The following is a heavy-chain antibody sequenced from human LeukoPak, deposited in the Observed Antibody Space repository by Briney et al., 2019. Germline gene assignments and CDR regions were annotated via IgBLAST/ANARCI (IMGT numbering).Heavy chain of an antibody. Sequence: PGGSLRLSCAASAFTFNTYAMHWVRQAPGKGLEWVSGISWNGRYVGYADSVKGRFTISRDNAKMSLYLQMNSLRVEDTAVYYCATYSTRNAREFQSWGQGTLVTVSS. CDR2: ISWNGRYV. V-gene: IGHV3-9*01. CDR1: AFTFNTYA. J-gene: IGHJ1*01. D-gene: IGHD4-11*01. CDR3: ATYSTRNAREFQS.